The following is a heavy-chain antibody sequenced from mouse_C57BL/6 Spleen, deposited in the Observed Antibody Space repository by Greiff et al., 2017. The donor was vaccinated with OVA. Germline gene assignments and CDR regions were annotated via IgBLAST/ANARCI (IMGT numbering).Heavy chain of an antibody. CDR1: GYTFTDYE. J-gene: IGHJ2*01. Sequence: VQLQESGAELVRPGASVTLSCKASGYTFTDYEMHWVKQTPVHGLEWIGAIDPETGGTAYNQKFKGKAILTADKSSSTAYMELRSLTSEDSAVYYCTREPRYWGQGTTLTVSS. CDR3: TREPRY. CDR2: IDPETGGT. V-gene: IGHV1-15*01.